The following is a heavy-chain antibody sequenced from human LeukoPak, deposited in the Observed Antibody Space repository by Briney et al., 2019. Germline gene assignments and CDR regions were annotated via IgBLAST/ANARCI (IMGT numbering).Heavy chain of an antibody. V-gene: IGHV1-18*01. D-gene: IGHD3-10*01. CDR2: ISAYNGNT. CDR3: ARDLYYYGSGGYPFFDY. Sequence: ASVKVSCKASGGTFSSYAISWVRQAPGQGLEWMGWISAYNGNTNYAQKLQGRVTMTTDTSTSTAYMELRSLRSDDTAVYYCARDLYYYGSGGYPFFDYWGQGTLVTVSS. CDR1: GGTFSSYA. J-gene: IGHJ4*02.